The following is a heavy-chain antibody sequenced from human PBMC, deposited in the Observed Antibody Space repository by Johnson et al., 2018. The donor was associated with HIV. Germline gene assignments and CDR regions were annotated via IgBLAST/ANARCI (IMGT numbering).Heavy chain of an antibody. J-gene: IGHJ3*02. D-gene: IGHD3-16*01. Sequence: VQLVESGGGLIQPGGSLRLSCAASGFTVSSNYMSWVRQAPGKGLEWVAVTSYDGNNKYYVDSVKGRFTISSDNSKNTLYLQMNSLKTEDTAVYYCTTVGGAFDIWGQGTMVTVSS. V-gene: IGHV3-30*03. CDR3: TTVGGAFDI. CDR2: TSYDGNNK. CDR1: GFTVSSNY.